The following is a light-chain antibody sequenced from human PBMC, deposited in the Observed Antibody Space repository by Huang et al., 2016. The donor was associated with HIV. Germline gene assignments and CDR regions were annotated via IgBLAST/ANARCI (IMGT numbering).Light chain of an antibody. CDR3: QHYYNWPPRYT. J-gene: IGKJ2*01. V-gene: IGKV3-15*01. CDR1: QTIAND. Sequence: DIVMTQSPTILSVSPGERVTLSCTASQTIANDLAWYQQKPGQPPRRLMYDAYARAPVVPPRFSGSGSGAVFTLTITGLQSEDFATYYCQHYYNWPPRYTFGQGTKVDIK. CDR2: DAY.